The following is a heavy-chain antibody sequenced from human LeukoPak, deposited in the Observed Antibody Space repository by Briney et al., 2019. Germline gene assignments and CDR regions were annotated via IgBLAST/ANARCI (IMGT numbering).Heavy chain of an antibody. J-gene: IGHJ4*02. CDR2: INHSGST. V-gene: IGHV4-34*01. Sequence: SETLSLTCAVYGGSFSGYYWSWIRKPPGKGLEWIGEINHSGSTNYNPSLKSRVTISVDTSKNQFSLKLSSVTAADTAVYYCARVRAYYDSSGYAIDYWGQGTLVTVSS. CDR3: ARVRAYYDSSGYAIDY. D-gene: IGHD3-22*01. CDR1: GGSFSGYY.